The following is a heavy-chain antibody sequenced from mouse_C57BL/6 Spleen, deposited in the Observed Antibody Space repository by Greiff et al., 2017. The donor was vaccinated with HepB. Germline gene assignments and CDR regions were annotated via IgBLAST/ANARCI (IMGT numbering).Heavy chain of an antibody. Sequence: QVQLKQPGAELVMPGASVKLSCKASGYTFTSYWMHWVKQRPGQGLEWIGEIDPSDSYTNYNQKFKGKSTLTVDKSSSTAYMQLSSLTSEDSAVYYCARLGQLRLGRDFDYWGQGTTLTVSS. CDR3: ARLGQLRLGRDFDY. CDR2: IDPSDSYT. V-gene: IGHV1-69*01. D-gene: IGHD3-2*02. J-gene: IGHJ2*01. CDR1: GYTFTSYW.